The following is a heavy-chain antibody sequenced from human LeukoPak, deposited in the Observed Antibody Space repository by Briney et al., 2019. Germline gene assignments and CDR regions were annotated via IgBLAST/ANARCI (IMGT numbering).Heavy chain of an antibody. J-gene: IGHJ4*02. CDR1: GGSISSGSYY. CDR3: AGGSSWYSNYFDY. V-gene: IGHV4-39*07. D-gene: IGHD6-13*01. Sequence: PSQTLSLTCTVSGGSISSGSYYWGWIRQPPGKGLEWIGSIYYSGSTYYNPSLKSRVTISVDTSKNQFSLKLSSVTAADTAVYYCAGGSSWYSNYFDYWGQGTLVTVSS. CDR2: IYYSGST.